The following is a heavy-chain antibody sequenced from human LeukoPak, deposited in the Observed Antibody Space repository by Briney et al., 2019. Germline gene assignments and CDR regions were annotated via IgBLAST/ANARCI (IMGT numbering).Heavy chain of an antibody. CDR1: VDSISGYY. J-gene: IGHJ4*02. CDR2: MYYSGNT. D-gene: IGHD5-24*01. V-gene: IGHV4-59*01. CDR3: ARGGGDVYNVFDY. Sequence: PSETLSLTCTVSVDSISGYYWSWIRQPPGKGLEWIGYMYYSGNTNYNPSLKSRLTTSLDTSKNQFSLKLSSVTAADTAVYYCARGGGDVYNVFDYWGQGTLVTVSS.